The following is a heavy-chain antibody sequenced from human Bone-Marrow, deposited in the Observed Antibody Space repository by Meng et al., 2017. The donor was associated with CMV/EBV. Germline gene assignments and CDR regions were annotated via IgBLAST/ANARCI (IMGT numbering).Heavy chain of an antibody. CDR1: GFTFNDYA. D-gene: IGHD2-21*01. CDR2: ISYDGSNK. J-gene: IGHJ4*02. V-gene: IGHV3-30*09. CDR3: ARVKAAAHEMMVITLDY. Sequence: GESLKISCATSGFTFNDYAFHWVRQAPGKGLEWVAFISYDGSNKYYADSVKGRFAISRDSSRNTLYLQMNSLRAEDTAMYYCARVKAAAHEMMVITLDYWGQGILVTVYS.